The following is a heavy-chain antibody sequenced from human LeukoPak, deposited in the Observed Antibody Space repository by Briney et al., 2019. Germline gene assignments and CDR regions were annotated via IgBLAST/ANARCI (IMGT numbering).Heavy chain of an antibody. Sequence: ASVKVSCKASGGTFSSYAMIWVGQAPGQGVEWMGGIIPIFGTANYAQKFQGRVTITTDESTSTAYMELSSLRSEDTAVYYCARDRGLAANWFDPWGQGTLVTVSS. CDR3: ARDRGLAANWFDP. J-gene: IGHJ5*02. CDR1: GGTFSSYA. D-gene: IGHD6-25*01. CDR2: IIPIFGTA. V-gene: IGHV1-69*05.